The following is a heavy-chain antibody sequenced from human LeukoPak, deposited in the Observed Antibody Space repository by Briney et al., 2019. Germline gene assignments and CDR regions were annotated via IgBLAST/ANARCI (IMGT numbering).Heavy chain of an antibody. Sequence: ASVKVSCKASGYTFTSYGISWVRQAPGQGLEWMGWISAYNGNTNYAQKLQGRVTMTTDTSTSTAYMELRSLRSDDTAVYYCARAAGYDILTGYTSNAFDIWGQGTMVTVSS. D-gene: IGHD3-9*01. CDR3: ARAAGYDILTGYTSNAFDI. V-gene: IGHV1-18*01. J-gene: IGHJ3*02. CDR1: GYTFTSYG. CDR2: ISAYNGNT.